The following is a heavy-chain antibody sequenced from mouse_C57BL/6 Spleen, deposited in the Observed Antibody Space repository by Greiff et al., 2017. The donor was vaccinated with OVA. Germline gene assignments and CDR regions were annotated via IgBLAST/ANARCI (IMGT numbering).Heavy chain of an antibody. CDR2: IYPGSGNT. J-gene: IGHJ1*03. V-gene: IGHV1-76*01. CDR1: GYPFTDYY. Sequence: VQLQPSWAELVRPGASVKLSCKASGYPFTDYYINWVKQRPGQGLEWIARIYPGSGNTYYNEKFKGKATLTAEKSSSTAYMQLSSLTSEDSAVYFCARERWDNYEGWYFDVWGTGTTVTVSS. CDR3: ARERWDNYEGWYFDV. D-gene: IGHD1-3*01.